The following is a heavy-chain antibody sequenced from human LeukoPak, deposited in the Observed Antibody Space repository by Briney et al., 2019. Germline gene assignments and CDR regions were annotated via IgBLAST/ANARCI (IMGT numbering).Heavy chain of an antibody. CDR1: GGSISSYY. V-gene: IGHV4-4*07. CDR2: IYTSGST. D-gene: IGHD6-13*01. Sequence: KPSETLSLTCTVSGGSISSYYWSWIRQPAGKGLEWIGRIYTSGSTNYNPSLKSRVTMSVDTSKNQFSLKLNSVTAADTAVYYCARGIAAASERALDIWGQGTTVTVSS. J-gene: IGHJ3*02. CDR3: ARGIAAASERALDI.